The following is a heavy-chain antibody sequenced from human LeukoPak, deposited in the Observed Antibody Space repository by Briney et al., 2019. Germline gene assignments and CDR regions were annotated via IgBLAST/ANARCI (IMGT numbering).Heavy chain of an antibody. Sequence: GGSLRLSCAASGFTFSDYYMSWIRQAPGKGLEWVSYISSSGSTIYYADSVKGRFTISRDNAKNSLYLQMNSLRAEDTAVYYCARDYDFPNYYGMDVWGQGTTVTVSS. CDR1: GFTFSDYY. J-gene: IGHJ6*02. CDR2: ISSSGSTI. V-gene: IGHV3-11*01. CDR3: ARDYDFPNYYGMDV. D-gene: IGHD3-3*01.